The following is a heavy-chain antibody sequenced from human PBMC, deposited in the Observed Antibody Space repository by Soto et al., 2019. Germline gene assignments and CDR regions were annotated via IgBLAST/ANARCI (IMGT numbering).Heavy chain of an antibody. J-gene: IGHJ6*02. V-gene: IGHV1-8*01. CDR3: ARVLMVYGRTPAKYSYAYYGMDV. CDR2: MNPNSGNT. Sequence: ASVQVSCKASGYTFTSYDINWVRQATGHGLEWMGWMNPNSGNTGYAQKFQGRVTMTRNTSISTAYMERSSLRSEDTAVYYCARVLMVYGRTPAKYSYAYYGMDVWGQGTPVTVSS. CDR1: GYTFTSYD. D-gene: IGHD2-8*01.